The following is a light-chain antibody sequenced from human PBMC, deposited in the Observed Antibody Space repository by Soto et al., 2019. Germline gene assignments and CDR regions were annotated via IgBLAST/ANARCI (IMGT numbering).Light chain of an antibody. CDR3: QHYGSSPPTLT. CDR1: QSVSSTF. Sequence: EIVLTQSPGTLSLSPGERATLSCRAGQSVSSTFLAWYQQKPGQAPRLLIYDASTRATGIPDRFSGSGSGTDFSLIISSLEPEDFAVYYCQHYGSSPPTLTFGGGTKVEIK. V-gene: IGKV3-20*01. CDR2: DAS. J-gene: IGKJ4*01.